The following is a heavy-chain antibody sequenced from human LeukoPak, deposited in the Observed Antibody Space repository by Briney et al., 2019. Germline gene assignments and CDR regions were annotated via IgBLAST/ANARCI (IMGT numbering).Heavy chain of an antibody. CDR1: GYTFTGYY. D-gene: IGHD6-19*01. CDR3: ARDGPEYSSGWYVDY. V-gene: IGHV1-2*06. Sequence: EASVKVSCKASGYTFTGYYMHWVRQAPGQGLEWMGRINPNSGGTNYAQKFQGRVTMTRDTSISTAYMELSRLRSDDTAVYYCARDGPEYSSGWYVDYWGQGTLVTVSS. CDR2: INPNSGGT. J-gene: IGHJ4*02.